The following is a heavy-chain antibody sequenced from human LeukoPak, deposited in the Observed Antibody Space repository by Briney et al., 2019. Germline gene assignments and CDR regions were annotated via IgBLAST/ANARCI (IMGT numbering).Heavy chain of an antibody. V-gene: IGHV3-48*01. D-gene: IGHD6-13*01. CDR2: ISSSSSTI. J-gene: IGHJ4*02. CDR3: ARYPHRLYSSSWYGMGY. Sequence: PGGSLRLSCAASGFTFSSYSMNWVRQAPGKGLEWVSYISSSSSTIYYADSVKGRFTISRDNAKNSLYLQMNSLRAEDTDVYYCARYPHRLYSSSWYGMGYWGQGTLVTVSS. CDR1: GFTFSSYS.